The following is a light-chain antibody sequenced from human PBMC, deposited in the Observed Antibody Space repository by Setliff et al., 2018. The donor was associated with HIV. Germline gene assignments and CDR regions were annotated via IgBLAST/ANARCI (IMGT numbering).Light chain of an antibody. Sequence: QSALTQPASVSGSPGQSITISCTGTSSDVGNYNYVSWYQYYPGKAPKLMISDVTKRPSGVSNRFSGSKSGNTASLTISGLQAEDEADYYCSSYTGSSTCVFGTGTKVTVL. CDR1: SSDVGNYNY. CDR2: DVT. V-gene: IGLV2-14*03. J-gene: IGLJ1*01. CDR3: SSYTGSSTCV.